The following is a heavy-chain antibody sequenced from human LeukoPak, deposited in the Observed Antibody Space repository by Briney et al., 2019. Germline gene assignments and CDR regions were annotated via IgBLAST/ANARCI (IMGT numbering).Heavy chain of an antibody. CDR1: GYTFTSYA. CDR2: INAGNGNT. CDR3: ARVPRLRFLEWSTFYYYYGMDV. V-gene: IGHV1-3*01. J-gene: IGHJ6*02. Sequence: ASVKVSCKASGYTFTSYAMHWVRQAPGQRLEWMGWINAGNGNTKYSQKLQGRVTMTTDTSTSTAYMELRSLRSDDTAVYYCARVPRLRFLEWSTFYYYYGMDVWGQGTTVTVSS. D-gene: IGHD3-3*01.